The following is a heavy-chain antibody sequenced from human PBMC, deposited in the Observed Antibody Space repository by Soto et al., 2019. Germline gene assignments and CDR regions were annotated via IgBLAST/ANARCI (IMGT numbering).Heavy chain of an antibody. Sequence: PETLSLTCTVSNGSIRAYYWNWIRQPAGKGLEWIGRIYSTGSTYYNPSLKSRIAMSVDTSKNQFSLKLTSVTAADTAMYYCARSSPRGEQLFFDFWGQGALVTVSS. V-gene: IGHV4-4*07. J-gene: IGHJ4*02. CDR2: IYSTGST. CDR1: NGSIRAYY. D-gene: IGHD1-26*01. CDR3: ARSSPRGEQLFFDF.